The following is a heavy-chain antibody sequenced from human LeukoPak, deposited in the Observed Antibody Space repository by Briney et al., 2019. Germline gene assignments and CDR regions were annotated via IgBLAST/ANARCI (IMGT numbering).Heavy chain of an antibody. CDR2: INPNTGGT. D-gene: IGHD5-24*01. CDR1: VYTFTGYY. Sequence: GASVKVSCKASVYTFTGYYMNGVRQAPGQGLDWLGRINPNTGGTNFAQSFQGRVTMTRDTSITTAYMELSRLRSDDTAVYYCAREGDGLNDAFDIWGQGTMVTVSS. CDR3: AREGDGLNDAFDI. J-gene: IGHJ3*02. V-gene: IGHV1-2*06.